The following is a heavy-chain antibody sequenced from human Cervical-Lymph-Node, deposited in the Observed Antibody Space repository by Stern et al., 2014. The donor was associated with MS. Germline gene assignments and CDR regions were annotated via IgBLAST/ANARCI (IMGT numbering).Heavy chain of an antibody. D-gene: IGHD1-1*01. CDR1: GFTFSDYY. V-gene: IGHV3-11*01. Sequence: VQLEESGGGLVEPGGSLRLSCAASGFTFSDYYMSWIRQSPGKGLEWLSYISRSGDTIYYADSVKGRFSISRDNAKNSLYLQMNSLRAEDTAVYYCAREPSGNVVKSTRAAFDFWGQGTLVTVSS. J-gene: IGHJ4*02. CDR2: ISRSGDTI. CDR3: AREPSGNVVKSTRAAFDF.